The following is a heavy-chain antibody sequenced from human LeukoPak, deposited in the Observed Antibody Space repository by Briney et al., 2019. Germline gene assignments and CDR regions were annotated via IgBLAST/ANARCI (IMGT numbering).Heavy chain of an antibody. Sequence: GASVKVSCKASGGTFGSYAISWVRQAPGQGLEWMGWISAYNGNTNYAQKLQGRVTMTTDTSTSTAYMELRSLRSDDTAVYYCARVIEAGGMVRGVIGYYYYYCMDVWGKGTTVTISS. CDR3: ARVIEAGGMVRGVIGYYYYYCMDV. V-gene: IGHV1-18*01. CDR1: GGTFGSYA. J-gene: IGHJ6*03. D-gene: IGHD3-10*01. CDR2: ISAYNGNT.